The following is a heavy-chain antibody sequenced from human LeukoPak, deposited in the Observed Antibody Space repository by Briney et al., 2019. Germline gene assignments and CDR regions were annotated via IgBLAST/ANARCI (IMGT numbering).Heavy chain of an antibody. CDR1: GGSISSYY. D-gene: IGHD3-22*01. CDR3: ARGVLSAGNYYDSSGYRPNWFDP. CDR2: IYYSGTT. J-gene: IGHJ5*02. Sequence: SETLSLTCTVSGGSISSYYWTWIRQPPGKGLEWIGYIYYSGTTYYNPSLKSRVTISLDTSKNKFSLNLTSVNVADTAVYYCARGVLSAGNYYDSSGYRPNWFDPWGQGTLVTVSS. V-gene: IGHV4-59*01.